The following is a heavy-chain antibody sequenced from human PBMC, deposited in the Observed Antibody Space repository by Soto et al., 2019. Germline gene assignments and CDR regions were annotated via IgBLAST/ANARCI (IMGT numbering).Heavy chain of an antibody. CDR3: ARGAGGYYYMDV. V-gene: IGHV3-74*01. D-gene: IGHD3-10*01. J-gene: IGHJ6*03. CDR2: LYIDGSRT. Sequence: EVQLVESGGGLVQPGGSLRLSCAASGFTFSSYRMHWVRQVPGKGLVWVSRLYIDGSRTSYADSVKGRFTISRDNAKNTLYLQMNSLRAEDTAVYYCARGAGGYYYMDVWGKGTTVTVSS. CDR1: GFTFSSYR.